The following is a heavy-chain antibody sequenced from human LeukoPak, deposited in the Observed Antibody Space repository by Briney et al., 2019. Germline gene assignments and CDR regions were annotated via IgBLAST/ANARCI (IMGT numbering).Heavy chain of an antibody. CDR2: IYYSKNT. Sequence: SETLSLTCTVSGGSISSSSAYWGWIRQPPGKGLEWIGSIYYSKNTYYNPSLKSRITISADTSKNQFSLTLGSVSATGTAVYYCVSPRGFSYGYFDYWGQGTLVTASS. V-gene: IGHV4-39*01. CDR1: GGSISSSSAY. J-gene: IGHJ4*02. CDR3: VSPRGFSYGYFDY. D-gene: IGHD5-18*01.